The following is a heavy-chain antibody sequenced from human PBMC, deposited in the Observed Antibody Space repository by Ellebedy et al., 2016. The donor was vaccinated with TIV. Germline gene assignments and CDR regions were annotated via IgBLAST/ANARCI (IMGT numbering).Heavy chain of an antibody. V-gene: IGHV3-7*01. CDR3: ARDSGSGAFDI. J-gene: IGHJ3*02. CDR2: IRQDGRRV. CDR1: GFTFSSYW. Sequence: GESLKISCAASGFTFSSYWMTWVRQAPGKGLEWVANIRQDGRRVDYGDSVKGRFTISRDNAKNALHLQMNGLRAEDTAVYYCARDSGSGAFDIWGQGTLVTASS. D-gene: IGHD3-10*01.